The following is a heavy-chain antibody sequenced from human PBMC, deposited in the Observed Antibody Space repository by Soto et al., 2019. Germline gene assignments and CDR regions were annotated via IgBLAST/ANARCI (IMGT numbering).Heavy chain of an antibody. J-gene: IGHJ5*02. CDR2: IWFDGSTA. V-gene: IGHV3-33*01. D-gene: IGHD6-13*01. CDR1: GFTFSNFG. Sequence: VQLVESGGGVVQPGRSLRLSCAASGFTFSNFGMHWVRQAPGKGLEWLAVIWFDGSTAYYPDAVKGRFTISRDNANNTLPLQMNSLRVDDTGVYYCARENTAVAGFDTGNWFDPWGQGTLVTVSS. CDR3: ARENTAVAGFDTGNWFDP.